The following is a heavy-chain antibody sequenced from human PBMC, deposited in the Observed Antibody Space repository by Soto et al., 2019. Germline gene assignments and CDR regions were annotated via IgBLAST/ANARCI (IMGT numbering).Heavy chain of an antibody. CDR1: GFTFSNGW. D-gene: IGHD3-22*01. Sequence: PGESLRLSCAASGFTFSNGWMSWVRQAPGKGLEWVGRIKSKTDGGTTDYAAPVKGRFTISRDDSKNTLYMQMNSLKTEDTAVYYCTTDLDYYDSSGYYTRRFDYWGQGTLVTVSS. V-gene: IGHV3-15*01. CDR2: IKSKTDGGTT. CDR3: TTDLDYYDSSGYYTRRFDY. J-gene: IGHJ4*02.